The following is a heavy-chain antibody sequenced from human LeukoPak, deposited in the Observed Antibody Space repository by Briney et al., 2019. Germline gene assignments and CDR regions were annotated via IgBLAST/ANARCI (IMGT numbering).Heavy chain of an antibody. V-gene: IGHV3-74*01. CDR1: GFTFSSYW. J-gene: IGHJ4*02. CDR3: AREAYCGGDCYYFDY. Sequence: GGSLRLSCAASGFTFSSYWMHWVRQAPGKGLVWVSRIDSDGSTTNYADSVKGRFTISRDNAKNTLYLQMNSLRAEEMAVYYCAREAYCGGDCYYFDYWGQGTLVIVSS. D-gene: IGHD2-21*02. CDR2: IDSDGSTT.